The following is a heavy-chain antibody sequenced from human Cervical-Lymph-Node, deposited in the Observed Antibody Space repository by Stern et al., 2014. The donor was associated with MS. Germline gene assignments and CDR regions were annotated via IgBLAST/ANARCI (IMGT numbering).Heavy chain of an antibody. CDR3: ASPLTATSVPFGYYGMDV. CDR2: IGPLFGKT. CDR1: GGTFSNYA. Sequence: QVQLVESGAEVKKPGSSVKVSCKASGGTFSNYATSWVRQPPGQGLEWMGGIGPLFGKTNYAQKFQGRVTITADESTSTAYMDLSSLRSEDTAVYYCASPLTATSVPFGYYGMDVWGQGTTVTVS. J-gene: IGHJ6*02. V-gene: IGHV1-69*01. D-gene: IGHD4-17*01.